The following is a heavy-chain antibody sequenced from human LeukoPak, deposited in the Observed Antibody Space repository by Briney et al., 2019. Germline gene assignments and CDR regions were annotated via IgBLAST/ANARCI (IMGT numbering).Heavy chain of an antibody. D-gene: IGHD3-22*01. CDR2: INWNSIRV. V-gene: IGHV3-20*04. CDR3: ARLRNYDSSGYYFEIDS. CDR1: GFIFNNYG. Sequence: GESLRLSCTASGFIFNNYGMSWVRPAPGKGLEWVSGINWNSIRVGYADSVKGRFTLSRDNAKNSLYLQMNSLRAEDTAFYYCARLRNYDSSGYYFEIDSWGQGTLVTISS. J-gene: IGHJ4*02.